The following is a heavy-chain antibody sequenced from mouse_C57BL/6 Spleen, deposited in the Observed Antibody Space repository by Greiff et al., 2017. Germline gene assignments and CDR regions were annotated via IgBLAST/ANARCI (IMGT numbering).Heavy chain of an antibody. J-gene: IGHJ3*01. D-gene: IGHD2-5*01. CDR3: TGPYSKLAY. Sequence: EVMLVESGGGLVQPGGSMKLSCVASGFTFSNYWMNWVRQSPEKGLEWVAQLRLKADNYATHYAESVKGRFTISRDDSKSSVYLQMNNVRAEDTGIYYCTGPYSKLAYWGQGTLVTVSA. CDR2: LRLKADNYAT. CDR1: GFTFSNYW. V-gene: IGHV6-3*01.